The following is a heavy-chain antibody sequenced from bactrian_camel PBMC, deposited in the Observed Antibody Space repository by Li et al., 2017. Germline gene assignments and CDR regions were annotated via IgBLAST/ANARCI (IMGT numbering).Heavy chain of an antibody. Sequence: QLVESGGGSVQAGGSLRLSCGASAHSDSPNCMGWFRQAPGKEREGVASSYIGDDSAYYADSVKGRFTISRDNAKSTLYLQLNSLKTEDTAMYYCTNRAKDDIATQNDFGFWGQGTQVTVS. D-gene: IGHD4*01. CDR2: SYIGDDSA. J-gene: IGHJ6*01. CDR1: AHSDSPNC. V-gene: IGHV3S54*01. CDR3: TNRAKDDIATQNDFGF.